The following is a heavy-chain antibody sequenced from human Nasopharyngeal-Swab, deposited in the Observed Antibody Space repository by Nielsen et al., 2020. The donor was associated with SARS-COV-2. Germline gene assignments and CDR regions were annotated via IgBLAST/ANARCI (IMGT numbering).Heavy chain of an antibody. Sequence: GESLKISCEGSGYSFTSYWIGWVRQMPGKGLEWMGIIYPGDSDTRYSPSFQGQVTISADKSISTAYLQWSSLKASDTAMYYCARRVVVVAATEDAFDIWGQGTMVTVSS. CDR2: IYPGDSDT. J-gene: IGHJ3*02. V-gene: IGHV5-51*01. CDR1: GYSFTSYW. CDR3: ARRVVVVAATEDAFDI. D-gene: IGHD2-15*01.